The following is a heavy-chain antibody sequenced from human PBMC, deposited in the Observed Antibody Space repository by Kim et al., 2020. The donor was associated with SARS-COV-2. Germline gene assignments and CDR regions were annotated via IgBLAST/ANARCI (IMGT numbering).Heavy chain of an antibody. V-gene: IGHV4-34*01. Sequence: SETLSLTCAVYGGSFSGYYWSWIRQPPGKGLEWIGEINHSGSTNYNPSLKSRVTISVDTSKNQFSLKLSSVTAADTAVYYCARVPAAIRGIFDYWGQGTL. J-gene: IGHJ4*02. CDR3: ARVPAAIRGIFDY. CDR2: INHSGST. CDR1: GGSFSGYY. D-gene: IGHD2-2*02.